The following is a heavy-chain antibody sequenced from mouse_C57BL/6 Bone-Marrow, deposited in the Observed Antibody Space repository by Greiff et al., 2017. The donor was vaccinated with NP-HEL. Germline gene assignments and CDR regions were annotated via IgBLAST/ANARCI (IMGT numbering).Heavy chain of an antibody. V-gene: IGHV1-69*01. CDR1: GYTFTSYW. CDR3: ARGEDCYYVAD. D-gene: IGHD2-3*01. J-gene: IGHJ3*01. CDR2: IDPSDSYT. Sequence: QVQLQQPGAELVMPGASVKLSCKASGYTFTSYWMHWVKQRPGQGLEWIGEIDPSDSYTNYHQKFKGKSTLTVDKSSSTAYMQLSSLTSEDSAVYYCARGEDCYYVADWGQGTLVTVAA.